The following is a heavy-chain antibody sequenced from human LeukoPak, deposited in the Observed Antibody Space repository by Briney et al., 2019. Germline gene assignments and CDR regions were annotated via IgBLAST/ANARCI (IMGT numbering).Heavy chain of an antibody. J-gene: IGHJ4*02. D-gene: IGHD6-19*01. CDR3: AKERGGYSSGWTDY. CDR1: GFTFSSYA. V-gene: IGHV3-23*01. CDR2: ISGSGGST. Sequence: GGSLRLSCAASGFTFSSYATSWVRQAPGKGLEWVSAISGSGGSTYYADSVKGRFTISRDNSRNTLYLQMNSLRAEDTAVYYCAKERGGYSSGWTDYWGQGTLVTVSS.